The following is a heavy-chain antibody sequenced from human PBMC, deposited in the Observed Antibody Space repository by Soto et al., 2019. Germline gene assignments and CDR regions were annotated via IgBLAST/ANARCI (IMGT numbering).Heavy chain of an antibody. CDR1: GFTFSSYE. J-gene: IGHJ6*02. CDR2: ISSSGSTI. D-gene: IGHD6-19*01. Sequence: VGSLRLSCAASGFTFSSYEMNWVRQAPGKGLEWVSYISSSGSTIYYADSVKGRFTISRDNAKNSLYLQMNSLRAEDTAVYYCARDRGGDSSGWLLGWGMDVWGQGTTVTVSS. CDR3: ARDRGGDSSGWLLGWGMDV. V-gene: IGHV3-48*03.